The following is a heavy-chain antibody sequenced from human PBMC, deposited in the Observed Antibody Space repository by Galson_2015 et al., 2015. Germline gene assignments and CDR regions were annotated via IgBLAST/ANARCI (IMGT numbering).Heavy chain of an antibody. D-gene: IGHD6-19*01. J-gene: IGHJ4*02. Sequence: CAISGDSVSSNSAAWDWIRQSPSRGLEWLGRTYYRSKWYIGYAISVRTRITINPDTSKNHFSLQLRSATPEDTAVYYCTRTYSGWIDYWGQGTLVTVSS. V-gene: IGHV6-1*01. CDR1: GDSVSSNSAA. CDR3: TRTYSGWIDY. CDR2: TYYRSKWYI.